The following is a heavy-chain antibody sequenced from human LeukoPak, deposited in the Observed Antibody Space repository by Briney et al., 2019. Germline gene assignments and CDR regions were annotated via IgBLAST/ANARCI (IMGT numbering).Heavy chain of an antibody. D-gene: IGHD5-18*01. CDR3: ARVSGYSYGSFDY. J-gene: IGHJ4*02. Sequence: SETLSLTCVVYGGSFSGYYWSWIRQPPGKGLEWIGEINHSGSTNYNPSLKSRVTISVDTSKNQFSLKLSSVTAADTAVYYCARVSGYSYGSFDYWGQGTLVTVSS. V-gene: IGHV4-34*01. CDR1: GGSFSGYY. CDR2: INHSGST.